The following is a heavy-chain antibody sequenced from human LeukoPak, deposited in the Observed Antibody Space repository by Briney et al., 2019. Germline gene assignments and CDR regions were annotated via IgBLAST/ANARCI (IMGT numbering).Heavy chain of an antibody. J-gene: IGHJ5*02. D-gene: IGHD5-18*01. CDR2: IYYSGST. CDR1: GGSISSSSYY. V-gene: IGHV4-39*01. CDR3: ASHGPWIQLWYAKKYNWFDP. Sequence: SSETLSLTCTVSGGSISSSSYYWGWIRQPPGKGLEWIGSIYYSGSTYYNPSLKSRVTISVDTSKNQFSLKLSSVTAADTAVYYCASHGPWIQLWYAKKYNWFDPWGQGTLVTVSS.